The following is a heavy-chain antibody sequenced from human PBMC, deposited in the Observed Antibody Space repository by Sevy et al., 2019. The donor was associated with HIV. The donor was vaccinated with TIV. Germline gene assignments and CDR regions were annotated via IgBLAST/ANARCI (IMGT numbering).Heavy chain of an antibody. J-gene: IGHJ6*02. CDR2: INHSGST. V-gene: IGHV4-34*01. CDR1: GGSFSGYY. Sequence: SETLSLTCAVYGGSFSGYYWSWIRQPPGKGLEWIGEINHSGSTNYNPSLKSRVTISVDTSKNQFSLKLSSVTAADTAVYYCARGTRYDFWSGYLHYYYGMDVWGQGTTVTVSS. D-gene: IGHD3-3*01. CDR3: ARGTRYDFWSGYLHYYYGMDV.